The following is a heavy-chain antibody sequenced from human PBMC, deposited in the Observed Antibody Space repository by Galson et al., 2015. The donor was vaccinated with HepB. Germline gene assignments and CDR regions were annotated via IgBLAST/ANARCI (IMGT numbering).Heavy chain of an antibody. D-gene: IGHD3-10*01. CDR1: GFTFSSYG. J-gene: IGHJ5*02. CDR3: ARGHGSGSYLAP. CDR2: IWNDGSYK. Sequence: SLRLSCAASGFTFSSYGMHWVRQAPGKGLEWVAVIWNDGSYKYYVEGVKGRFTISRDNSKNTLYLQMNRLRAEDTAVYYCARGHGSGSYLAPWGQGTLVTVSS. V-gene: IGHV3-33*01.